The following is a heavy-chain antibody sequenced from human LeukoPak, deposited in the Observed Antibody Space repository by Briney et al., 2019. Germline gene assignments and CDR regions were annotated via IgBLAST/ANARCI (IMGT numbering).Heavy chain of an antibody. D-gene: IGHD3-22*01. Sequence: ASVKVSCKASGYTFISYDINWVRQAPGQGLEWMGIINPSGGSTSYAQKFQGRVTMTRDTSTSTVYMELSSLRSEDTAVYYCAREGFHYYDSSGPFDYWGQGTLVTVSS. J-gene: IGHJ4*02. V-gene: IGHV1-46*01. CDR2: INPSGGST. CDR3: AREGFHYYDSSGPFDY. CDR1: GYTFISYD.